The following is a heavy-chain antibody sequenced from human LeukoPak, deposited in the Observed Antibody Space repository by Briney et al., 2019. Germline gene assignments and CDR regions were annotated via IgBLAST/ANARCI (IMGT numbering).Heavy chain of an antibody. CDR3: ARDLGYYDSSGSEAD. CDR1: GYTFTGYF. J-gene: IGHJ4*02. V-gene: IGHV1-2*02. Sequence: ASVKVSCKASGYTFTGYFVHWVRQAPGQGLQWMGWINPNTGGTNYAQKLQGRVTMTTDTSTSTAYMELRSLRSDDTAVYYCARDLGYYDSSGSEADWGQGTLVTVSS. CDR2: INPNTGGT. D-gene: IGHD3-22*01.